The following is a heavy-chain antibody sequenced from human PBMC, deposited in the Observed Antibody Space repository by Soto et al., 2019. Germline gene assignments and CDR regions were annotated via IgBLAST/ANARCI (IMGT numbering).Heavy chain of an antibody. Sequence: GGSLRLSCAASGFTFSDAWMSWVRQAPGKGLDWVGRIKSKSDDGTTEYAAPVRGRFTISRDDSKNTLYLQMNSLKTEDTAVYYCTTDLWRIAVVVGSTGYFNPWGQGTPVTAPQ. CDR3: TTDLWRIAVVVGSTGYFNP. V-gene: IGHV3-15*01. CDR2: IKSKSDDGTT. J-gene: IGHJ5*02. CDR1: GFTFSDAW. D-gene: IGHD2-15*01.